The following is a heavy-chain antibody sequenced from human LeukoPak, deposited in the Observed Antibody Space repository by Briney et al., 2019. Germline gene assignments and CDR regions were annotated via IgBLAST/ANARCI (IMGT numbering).Heavy chain of an antibody. D-gene: IGHD6-19*01. V-gene: IGHV6-1*01. CDR1: GDSVSSNNGA. CDR2: TYYRSKWYN. Sequence: SQTLSLTCGISGDSVSSNNGAWNWIRKSPSRGLERLGRTYYRSKWYNDYAGSMKGRITISPDTSKNQFSRQLNSVTLEDTAVYYSAREVGTSGWYTFDYCGQGTLVTVSS. J-gene: IGHJ4*02. CDR3: AREVGTSGWYTFDY.